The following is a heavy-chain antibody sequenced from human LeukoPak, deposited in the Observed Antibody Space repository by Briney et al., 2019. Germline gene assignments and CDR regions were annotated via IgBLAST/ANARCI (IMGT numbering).Heavy chain of an antibody. Sequence: ASVQVSCKASGYTFTSSAISWVRQATGQGLAWMGWSSTYNGNTNYAQKLHGRVTMTTDTSTSAAYMGLGGLRSDDTAVYYCARDRAGSAWYATFDYWGQGTLVTVSS. V-gene: IGHV1-18*01. CDR1: GYTFTSSA. CDR3: ARDRAGSAWYATFDY. D-gene: IGHD6-19*01. J-gene: IGHJ4*02. CDR2: SSTYNGNT.